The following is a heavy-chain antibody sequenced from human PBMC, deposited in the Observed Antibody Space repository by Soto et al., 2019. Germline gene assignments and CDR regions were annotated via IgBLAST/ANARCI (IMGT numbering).Heavy chain of an antibody. Sequence: WTWIRQPPGKGLEWIGEINHTGSTKYNPSLKSRVTISLDTSKNQFSLSLRSVTAADTAVYYCARGREIFGAVTPFEYWGQGTQVA. J-gene: IGHJ4*02. V-gene: IGHV4-34*01. CDR3: ARGREIFGAVTPFEY. D-gene: IGHD3-3*01. CDR2: INHTGST.